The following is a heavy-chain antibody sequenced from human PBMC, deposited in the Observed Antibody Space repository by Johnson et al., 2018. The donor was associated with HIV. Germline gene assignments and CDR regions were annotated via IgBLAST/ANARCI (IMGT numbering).Heavy chain of an antibody. J-gene: IGHJ3*02. CDR2: ISYDGSNK. CDR1: GFTFSSYA. V-gene: IGHV3-30-3*01. CDR3: ARDPRGQHPRGAFDI. Sequence: QVQLVESGGGLVQPGGSLRLSCAASGFTFSSYAMHWVRQAPGKGLEWVAVISYDGSNKYYADSVRGRFTISRDNSKNTLYLQMNSLRAEDTAVYYCARDPRGQHPRGAFDIWGQGTMVTVSS. D-gene: IGHD6-13*01.